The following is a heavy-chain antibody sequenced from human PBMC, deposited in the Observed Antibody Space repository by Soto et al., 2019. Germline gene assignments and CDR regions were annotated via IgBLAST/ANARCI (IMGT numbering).Heavy chain of an antibody. V-gene: IGHV1-3*01. CDR3: AKDTYYYSSSGYYVFDS. CDR1: GYTFTNYG. J-gene: IGHJ4*02. D-gene: IGHD3-22*01. Sequence: GASVKVSCKASGYTFTNYGISWVRQAPGQRLEWMGWINAGNGNTKYSQKFQGRVTITRDTSASTAYMELSSLRSEDTAVYYCAKDTYYYSSSGYYVFDSWGQGTLVTVSS. CDR2: INAGNGNT.